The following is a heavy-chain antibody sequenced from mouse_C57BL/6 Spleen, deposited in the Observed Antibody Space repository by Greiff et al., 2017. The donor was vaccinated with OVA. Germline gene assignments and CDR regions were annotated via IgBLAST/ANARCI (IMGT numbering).Heavy chain of an antibody. CDR1: GFTFNTYA. J-gene: IGHJ4*01. V-gene: IGHV10-3*01. Sequence: EVQVVESGGGLVQPKGSLKLSCAASGFTFNTYAMHWVRQAPGKGLEWVARIRSKSSNYATHYADSVKDRFTISRDDSQSMLYLQMNNLKTEDTAMYYCVRPLWGNYPYYAMDYWGQGTSVTVSS. D-gene: IGHD2-1*01. CDR3: VRPLWGNYPYYAMDY. CDR2: IRSKSSNYAT.